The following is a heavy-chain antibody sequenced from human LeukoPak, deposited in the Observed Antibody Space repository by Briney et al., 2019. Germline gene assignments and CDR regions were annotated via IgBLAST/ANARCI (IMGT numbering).Heavy chain of an antibody. CDR1: GFTVSNYW. J-gene: IGHJ4*02. D-gene: IGHD3-3*01. CDR2: IKQDGSEK. CDR3: ARDLSGITTFGGYFDY. Sequence: GGSLRLSCAASGFTVSNYWMSWVRQDPGKGLEWVANIKQDGSEKYYVDSVKGRFTISRDNAKNSLYLQMNSLRAEDTAVYYCARDLSGITTFGGYFDYWGQGTLVTVSS. V-gene: IGHV3-7*01.